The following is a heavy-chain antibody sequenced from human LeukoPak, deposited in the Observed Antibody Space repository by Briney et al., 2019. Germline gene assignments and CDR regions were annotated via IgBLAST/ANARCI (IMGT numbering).Heavy chain of an antibody. J-gene: IGHJ3*02. D-gene: IGHD3-22*01. CDR1: GGSISGSAYY. CDR2: IYYNGRT. Sequence: PSETLSLTCTVSGGSISGSAYYWAWIRQPPGKGLEWIGSIYYNGRTLYNPSLKSRVIMSVDTSKNQFSLRLTSVTAADTAVYYCARDRRRTMIAILITDAFDIWGQGTMFTVSS. V-gene: IGHV4-39*07. CDR3: ARDRRRTMIAILITDAFDI.